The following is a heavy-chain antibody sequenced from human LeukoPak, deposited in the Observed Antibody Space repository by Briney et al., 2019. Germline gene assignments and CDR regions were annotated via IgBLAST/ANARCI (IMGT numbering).Heavy chain of an antibody. D-gene: IGHD5-18*01. CDR3: ARDKLNAMASYYYGMDV. V-gene: IGHV4-31*03. J-gene: IGHJ6*02. CDR1: GGSISSGGYY. Sequence: PSETLSLTCTVSGGSISSGGYYWSWIRQHPGKGLEWIGYIYYSGSTYYNPSLKSRVTISVDTSKNQFSLRLSSVTAADTAVYYCARDKLNAMASYYYGMDVWGQGTTVTVSS. CDR2: IYYSGST.